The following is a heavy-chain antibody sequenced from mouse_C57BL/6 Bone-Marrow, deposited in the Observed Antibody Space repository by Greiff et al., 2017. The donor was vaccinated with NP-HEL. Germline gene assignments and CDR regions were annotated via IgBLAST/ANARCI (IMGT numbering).Heavy chain of an antibody. V-gene: IGHV1-52*01. CDR3: ARSPAY. J-gene: IGHJ3*01. CDR2: IDPSDSET. CDR1: GYTFTSYW. Sequence: QVQLQQPGAELVRPGSSVKLSCKASGYTFTSYWMHWVKQRPIQGLEWIGNIDPSDSETHYLQKFKDKATLTVDKSSSTAYMQLSSLTSEDSAVYCCARSPAYWGQGTLVTVSA.